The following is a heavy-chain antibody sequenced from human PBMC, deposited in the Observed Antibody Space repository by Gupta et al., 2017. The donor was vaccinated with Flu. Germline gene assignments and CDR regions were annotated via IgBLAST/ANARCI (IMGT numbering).Heavy chain of an antibody. D-gene: IGHD1-26*01. CDR1: GVTFSSYG. V-gene: IGHV3-30*18. J-gene: IGHJ4*02. Sequence: QVQLVESGGGVVQPGRSLRLSCAASGVTFSSYGMHWVRQAPGKGLEWVAVISSDVSNKYYADSVKGRFTISRDNSKNTLYLQMNSLRAEDTAVYYCAKVGGSYYFDYWGQGTLVTVSS. CDR3: AKVGGSYYFDY. CDR2: ISSDVSNK.